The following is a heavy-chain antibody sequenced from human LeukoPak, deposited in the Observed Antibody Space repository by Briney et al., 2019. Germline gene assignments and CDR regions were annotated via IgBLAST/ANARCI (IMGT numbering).Heavy chain of an antibody. J-gene: IGHJ4*02. Sequence: ASVKVSCKVSGYTLTELSMHWVRQAPGKGLEWMGGFDPEDGETIYAQKFQGRVTITADESTSTAYMELSSLRSEDTAVYYCAREPLSLGARGAIDYWGQGTLVTVSS. CDR3: AREPLSLGARGAIDY. V-gene: IGHV1-24*01. CDR1: GYTLTELS. CDR2: FDPEDGET. D-gene: IGHD3-10*01.